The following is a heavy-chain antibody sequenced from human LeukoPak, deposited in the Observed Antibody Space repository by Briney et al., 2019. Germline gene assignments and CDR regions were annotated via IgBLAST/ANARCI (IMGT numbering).Heavy chain of an antibody. D-gene: IGHD5-24*01. Sequence: ASVKVSCKASGYTFTSYGISWVRQAPGQGLEWMGGIIPIFGTANYAQKFQGRVTITADKSTSTAYMELSSLRSEDTAVYYCARGRVGDGYAVDAFDIWGQGTMVTVSS. CDR3: ARGRVGDGYAVDAFDI. J-gene: IGHJ3*02. V-gene: IGHV1-69*06. CDR1: GYTFTSYG. CDR2: IIPIFGTA.